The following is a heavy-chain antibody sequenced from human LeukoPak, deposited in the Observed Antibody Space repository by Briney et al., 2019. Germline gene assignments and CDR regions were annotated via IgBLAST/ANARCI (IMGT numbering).Heavy chain of an antibody. D-gene: IGHD6-13*01. J-gene: IGHJ4*02. V-gene: IGHV3-23*01. Sequence: GWSLRLSCAASGFTFSTYAMSEVRQAPGKGLEWVSGISDSGDGTYYAESVKGRFTISRDNSKNTVFLQMNSLRADDTAKYYCAKDKAPGSWHTPSDFWGQGTLVPVSS. CDR2: ISDSGDGT. CDR3: AKDKAPGSWHTPSDF. CDR1: GFTFSTYA.